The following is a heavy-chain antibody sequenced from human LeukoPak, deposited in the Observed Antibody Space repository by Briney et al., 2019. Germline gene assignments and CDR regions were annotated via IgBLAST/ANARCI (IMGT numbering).Heavy chain of an antibody. CDR3: TRPPSFSDPFEY. Sequence: GESLKISCKTSGYIFPNYWIGWVRQMPGKGLEWMAITYPGDSDTRYSQSFQGQVTISVDKSSATAYLHWSSLEASDTAMYYCTRPPSFSDPFEYWGQGTLVIVSS. CDR1: GYIFPNYW. V-gene: IGHV5-51*01. J-gene: IGHJ4*02. CDR2: TYPGDSDT. D-gene: IGHD3-16*02.